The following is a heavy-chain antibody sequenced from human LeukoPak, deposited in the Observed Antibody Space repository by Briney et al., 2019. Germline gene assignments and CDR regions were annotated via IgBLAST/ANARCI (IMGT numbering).Heavy chain of an antibody. J-gene: IGHJ4*02. CDR1: GYTFTSYG. Sequence: ASVKVSCKASGYTFTSYGISWVRQAPGQGLEWMGRISAYNGNTNYAQKLQGRVTMTTDTSTSTAYMERRSLRSDDTAVYYCAAVCDSSGYPAFDYWGQGTLVTVSS. D-gene: IGHD3-22*01. V-gene: IGHV1-18*01. CDR3: AAVCDSSGYPAFDY. CDR2: ISAYNGNT.